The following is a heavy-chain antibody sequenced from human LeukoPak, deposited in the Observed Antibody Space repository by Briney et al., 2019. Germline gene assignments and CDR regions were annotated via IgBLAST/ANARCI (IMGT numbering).Heavy chain of an antibody. Sequence: GASVKVSCKASGYSFTNYYIHWVRQAPGRGLEWMGIVNPSGGSTTYAQEFQGRVTMTRDTSTSTVYMDLSSLRSDDTAVYFCARGGRMTTVVTYYFDYWGQGTLVTVSS. CDR1: GYSFTNYY. CDR3: ARGGRMTTVVTYYFDY. J-gene: IGHJ4*02. D-gene: IGHD4-23*01. CDR2: VNPSGGST. V-gene: IGHV1-46*01.